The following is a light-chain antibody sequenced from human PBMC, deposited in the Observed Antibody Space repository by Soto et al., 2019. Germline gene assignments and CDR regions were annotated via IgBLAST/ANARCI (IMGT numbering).Light chain of an antibody. CDR1: QSIGSW. V-gene: IGKV1-5*03. J-gene: IGKJ1*01. CDR3: QQFHSYSWT. CDR2: KAS. Sequence: DIQMTQSPSTRSASVGERVTITCRASQSIGSWLAWYQQKPGKAPKLLIYKASSLESGVPSRFSGSGSGTEFTLTISGLQPDDFAAYYCQQFHSYSWTFGQGTKV.